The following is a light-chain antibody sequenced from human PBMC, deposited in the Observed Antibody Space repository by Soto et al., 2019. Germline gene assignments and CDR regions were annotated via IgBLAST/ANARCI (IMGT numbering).Light chain of an antibody. Sequence: DLQMTQSPSSLSASVGDRVTITCRASQRISSYLNWYQQKPGKAPKILIYAVSNLQSGVPSRCSGSASGTDFTLTISSLQPEDFATYYCQQSYSAPRTFGQGTKVEIK. V-gene: IGKV1-39*01. CDR3: QQSYSAPRT. CDR1: QRISSY. CDR2: AVS. J-gene: IGKJ1*01.